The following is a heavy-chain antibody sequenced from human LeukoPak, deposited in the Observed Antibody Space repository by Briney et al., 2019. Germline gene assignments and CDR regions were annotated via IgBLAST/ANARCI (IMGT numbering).Heavy chain of an antibody. CDR3: ARDRGYYVFDY. D-gene: IGHD3-22*01. Sequence: GGSLRLSCAASGFTFSNYWMTWVRQAPGKGLEWVAHVKPDGSEKSYVDSVKGRFTISRDNAQNSLYLQMNSLRAENTAVYYCARDRGYYVFDYWGQGTLVTVSS. CDR1: GFTFSNYW. J-gene: IGHJ4*02. V-gene: IGHV3-7*01. CDR2: VKPDGSEK.